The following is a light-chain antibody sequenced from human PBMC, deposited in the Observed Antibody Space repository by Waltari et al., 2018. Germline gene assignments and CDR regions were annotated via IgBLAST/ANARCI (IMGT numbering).Light chain of an antibody. V-gene: IGLV2-23*02. Sequence: QSALTQPASVSGSPGQSITLSCTGTSSDVWCYNFVSWYQQHPDKAPKLIIYKVSERPSGVSNRFSGSKSDNTASLTISGLQAEDEAHYYCCSYTDGNTLVFGGGTKLTVL. CDR2: KVS. CDR1: SSDVWCYNF. CDR3: CSYTDGNTLV. J-gene: IGLJ2*01.